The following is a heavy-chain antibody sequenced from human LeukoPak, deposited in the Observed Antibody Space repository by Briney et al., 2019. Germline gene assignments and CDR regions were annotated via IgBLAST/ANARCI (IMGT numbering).Heavy chain of an antibody. Sequence: SETLSLTCTVSGGSISSGSYYWSWIRQPAGKGLEWIGRIYTSGSTNYNPSLKSRVTISVDTSKNQFSLKLSSVTAADTAVYYCASARRDGYNKLFDYWGQGTLVTVSS. J-gene: IGHJ4*02. D-gene: IGHD5-24*01. CDR3: ASARRDGYNKLFDY. CDR1: GGSISSGSYY. V-gene: IGHV4-61*02. CDR2: IYTSGST.